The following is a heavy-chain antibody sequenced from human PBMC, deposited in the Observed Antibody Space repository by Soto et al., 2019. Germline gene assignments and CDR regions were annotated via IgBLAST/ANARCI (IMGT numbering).Heavy chain of an antibody. CDR2: MDWDDDK. CDR3: ARIRADRSSIWFDP. J-gene: IGHJ5*02. V-gene: IGHV2-70*04. D-gene: IGHD6-6*01. Sequence: FGPTLVNTTAALTLTCTFSGFSLSTSGVRLSWIRQPPGKALEWLARMDWDDDKFYSSSLKTRLTISKDASKNQVVLTMTNMDPLDTATYYCARIRADRSSIWFDPWGQGTLVTVSS. CDR1: GFSLSTSGVR.